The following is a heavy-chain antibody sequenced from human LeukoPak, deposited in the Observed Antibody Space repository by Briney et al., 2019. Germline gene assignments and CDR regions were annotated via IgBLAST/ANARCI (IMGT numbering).Heavy chain of an antibody. CDR3: AKDRQQLVGASYYYGMDV. CDR2: ISYDGSNK. CDR1: GFTFSSYG. D-gene: IGHD6-13*01. Sequence: PGGSLRLSCAASGFTFSSYGMHWVRQAPGKGLEWVAVISYDGSNKHYADSVKGRFTISRDNSKNTLYLQMNSLRAEDTAVYYCAKDRQQLVGASYYYGMDVWGQGTTVTVSS. V-gene: IGHV3-30*18. J-gene: IGHJ6*02.